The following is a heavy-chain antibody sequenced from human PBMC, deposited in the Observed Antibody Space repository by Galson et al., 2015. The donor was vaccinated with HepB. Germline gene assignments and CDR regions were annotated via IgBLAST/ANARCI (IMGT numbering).Heavy chain of an antibody. CDR3: SAGWGSLDF. Sequence: ATLSLTCTVSGGSIGSYYWSWLRQPAGKGLEWTGSMYTSGSTHYNPSLKSRVTMSLDTSKNQFYLKLSSVTAEDTAVYYCSAGWGSLDFWGHGALVTVSS. V-gene: IGHV4-4*07. J-gene: IGHJ5*01. CDR1: GGSIGSYY. CDR2: MYTSGST. D-gene: IGHD6-19*01.